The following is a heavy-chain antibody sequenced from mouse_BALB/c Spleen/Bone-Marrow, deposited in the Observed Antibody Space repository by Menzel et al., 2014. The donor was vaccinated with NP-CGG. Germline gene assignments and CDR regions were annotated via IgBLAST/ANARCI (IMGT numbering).Heavy chain of an antibody. CDR2: ISYSGST. V-gene: IGHV3-8*02. CDR1: GDSITSGY. Sequence: VQLQQLGPRLVKPSQTLSLTCSVTGDSITSGYWNWIRKFPGNKLEYMGHISYSGSTYYNPSLKSRISITRDTSTNQYYLQLNSVTTEDTATYYCARRDYGKHFDVWGAGTTVTVSS. CDR3: ARRDYGKHFDV. J-gene: IGHJ1*01. D-gene: IGHD2-1*01.